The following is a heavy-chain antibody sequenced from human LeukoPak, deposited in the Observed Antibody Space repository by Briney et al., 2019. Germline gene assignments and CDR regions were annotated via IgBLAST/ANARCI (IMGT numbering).Heavy chain of an antibody. CDR2: IYTSGST. Sequence: SETLSLTCTVSGGSISSYYWSWIRQPAGKGLEWIGRIYTSGSTNYNPSLKSRVTMSVDTSKNQFSLKLSSVTAADTAVYYCAGGLSSSGYYYYYYMDVWGKGTTVTVSS. J-gene: IGHJ6*03. CDR3: AGGLSSSGYYYYYYMDV. D-gene: IGHD6-6*01. CDR1: GGSISSYY. V-gene: IGHV4-4*07.